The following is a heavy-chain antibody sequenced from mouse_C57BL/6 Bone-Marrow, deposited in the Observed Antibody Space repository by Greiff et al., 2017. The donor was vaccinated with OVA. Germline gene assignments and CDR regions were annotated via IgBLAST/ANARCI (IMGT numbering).Heavy chain of an antibody. J-gene: IGHJ1*03. D-gene: IGHD1-1*01. CDR1: GFSFTSYG. Sequence: QVQLKESGPGLVQPSPCLSITCTVSGFSFTSYGVHWVRQSPGQGLEWLGVIWSGGSTDYNAAFISRLSISKDNSKSQVFFKMNSRQADDTAIYYCARNPVAHWYFDVWGTGTTVTVSS. CDR3: ARNPVAHWYFDV. CDR2: IWSGGST. V-gene: IGHV2-2*01.